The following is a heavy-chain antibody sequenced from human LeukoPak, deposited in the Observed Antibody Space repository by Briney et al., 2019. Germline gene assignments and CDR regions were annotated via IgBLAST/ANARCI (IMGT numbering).Heavy chain of an antibody. D-gene: IGHD3-16*01. Sequence: SETLSLTCAVYGGSFSGYYWSWIRQPPGKGLEWIGEINHSGSTNYNPSLKSRVTISVDTSKNQFSLKLSSVTAADTAIYFCARDATGLGNYFASWGQGTLVTVSS. CDR1: GGSFSGYY. CDR3: ARDATGLGNYFAS. J-gene: IGHJ4*02. V-gene: IGHV4-34*01. CDR2: INHSGST.